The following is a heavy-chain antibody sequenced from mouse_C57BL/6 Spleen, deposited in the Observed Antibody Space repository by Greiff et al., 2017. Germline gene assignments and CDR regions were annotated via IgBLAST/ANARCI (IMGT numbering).Heavy chain of an antibody. CDR3: ARSGSSPAWFAY. V-gene: IGHV1-55*01. CDR2: IYPGSGST. Sequence: QVQLQQPGAELVKPGASVKMSCKASGYTFTSYWLTWVKQRPGQGLEWIGDIYPGSGSTNYNEKFKSKATLTVDTSSSTAYMQLSSLTSEDSAVYYCARSGSSPAWFAYWGQGTLVTVSA. J-gene: IGHJ3*01. D-gene: IGHD1-1*01. CDR1: GYTFTSYW.